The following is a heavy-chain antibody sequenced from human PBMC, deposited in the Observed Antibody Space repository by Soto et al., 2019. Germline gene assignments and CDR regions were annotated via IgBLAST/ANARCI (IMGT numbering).Heavy chain of an antibody. D-gene: IGHD1-26*01. CDR2: ISYDGSNK. V-gene: IGHV3-30-3*01. J-gene: IGHJ4*02. CDR1: GFTFSSYA. Sequence: GGSLRLSCAASGFTFSSYAMHWVRQAPGKGLEWVAVISYDGSNKYYADSVKGRFTISRDNSKNTLYLQMNSLRAEDTAVYYCARDRKWELLFDYWGQGTLVTVSS. CDR3: ARDRKWELLFDY.